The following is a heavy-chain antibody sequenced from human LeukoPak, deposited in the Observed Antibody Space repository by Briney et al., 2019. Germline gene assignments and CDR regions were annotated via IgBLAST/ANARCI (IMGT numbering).Heavy chain of an antibody. CDR3: ARDLQSYDYVWGSYLTQPFDY. Sequence: GGSLRLSCAASGFTFSSYAMSWVRQAPGKGLEWVSAISGSGGSTYYADSVKGRFTISRDNSKNSPYLQMDSLRAEDTAVYYCARDLQSYDYVWGSYLTQPFDYWGQGTLVTVSS. J-gene: IGHJ4*02. CDR1: GFTFSSYA. V-gene: IGHV3-23*01. D-gene: IGHD3-16*02. CDR2: ISGSGGST.